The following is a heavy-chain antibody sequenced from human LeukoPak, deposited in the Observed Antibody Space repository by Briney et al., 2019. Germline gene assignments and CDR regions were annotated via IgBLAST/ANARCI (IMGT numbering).Heavy chain of an antibody. D-gene: IGHD2-2*01. V-gene: IGHV1-69*05. J-gene: IGHJ5*02. Sequence: SVKVSCKASRGTFSSYAISWVRQAPGQGLEWMGRIIPIFGTANYAQKFQGRVTITTDESTSTAYMELSSLRSEDTAVYYCARDQYCSSTSCYLEFWFDPWGQGTLVTVSS. CDR1: RGTFSSYA. CDR2: IIPIFGTA. CDR3: ARDQYCSSTSCYLEFWFDP.